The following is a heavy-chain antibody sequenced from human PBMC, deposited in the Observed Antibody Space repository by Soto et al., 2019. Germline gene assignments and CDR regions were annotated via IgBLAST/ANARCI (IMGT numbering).Heavy chain of an antibody. V-gene: IGHV4-31*03. CDR2: IYYSGST. CDR3: ARIYSGYDYVLDY. CDR1: GGSISSGGYY. Sequence: PSETLSLTCTVSGGSISSGGYYWSWIRQHPGKGLEWIGYIYYSGSTYYNPSLKSRVTISVDTSKNQFSLKLSSVTAADTAVYYCARIYSGYDYVLDYWGRGTLVTVSS. D-gene: IGHD5-12*01. J-gene: IGHJ4*02.